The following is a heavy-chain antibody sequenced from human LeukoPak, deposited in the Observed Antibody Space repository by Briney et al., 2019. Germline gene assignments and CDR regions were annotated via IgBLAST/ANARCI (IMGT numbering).Heavy chain of an antibody. J-gene: IGHJ3*02. Sequence: ASVKVSCKASGYTFTSYGISWVRQAPGQGLEXXXXXXAYNGNTNYAQKLQGRVTMTTDTSTSTAYMELRSLRSDDTAVYYCARVYDSSGYYPDAFDIWGQGTMVTVSS. CDR3: ARVYDSSGYYPDAFDI. V-gene: IGHV1-18*01. D-gene: IGHD3-22*01. CDR1: GYTFTSYG. CDR2: XXAYNGNT.